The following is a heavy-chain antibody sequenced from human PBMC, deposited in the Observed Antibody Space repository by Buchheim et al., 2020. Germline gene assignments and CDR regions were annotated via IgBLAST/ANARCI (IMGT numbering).Heavy chain of an antibody. V-gene: IGHV3-30-3*01. D-gene: IGHD5-18*01. CDR3: AKVQGYNWFFDL. CDR1: GFTFSSYA. J-gene: IGHJ2*01. CDR2: ISYDGSNK. Sequence: QVQLVESGGGVVQPGRSLRLSCAASGFTFSSYAMHWVRQAPGKGLEWVAVISYDGSNKYYADSVKGRFTISRDNPKNTLYLQVNSLRAEDTAVYYCAKVQGYNWFFDLWGRGTL.